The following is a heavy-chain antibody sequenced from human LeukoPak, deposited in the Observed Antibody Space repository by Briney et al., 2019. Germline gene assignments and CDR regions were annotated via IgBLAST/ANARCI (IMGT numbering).Heavy chain of an antibody. CDR2: IYTGGST. V-gene: IGHV3-53*01. CDR3: VNAQLQGAFDM. Sequence: GGSLRLSCAASGFTVSNSYMSWVRQAPGRGLEFVSIIYTGGSTHYVDSVKGRFTIPRDNSKNTLDLQMSSLRAEDTAVYYCVNAQLQGAFDMWGQGTMVTVSS. CDR1: GFTVSNSY. D-gene: IGHD4-11*01. J-gene: IGHJ3*02.